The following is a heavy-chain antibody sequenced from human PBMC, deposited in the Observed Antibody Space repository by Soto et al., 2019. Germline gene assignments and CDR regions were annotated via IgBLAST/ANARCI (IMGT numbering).Heavy chain of an antibody. V-gene: IGHV1-18*01. CDR1: GYTFTSYG. J-gene: IGHJ4*02. Sequence: ASVKVSCKASGYTFTSYGISWVRQAPGQGLEWMGWISAYNGNTNYAQKLQGRVTMTTDTSTSTAYMELRSLRSDDTAVYYCARVGHGDYVGGGYYFDYWGQGTLVTVSS. CDR2: ISAYNGNT. CDR3: ARVGHGDYVGGGYYFDY. D-gene: IGHD4-17*01.